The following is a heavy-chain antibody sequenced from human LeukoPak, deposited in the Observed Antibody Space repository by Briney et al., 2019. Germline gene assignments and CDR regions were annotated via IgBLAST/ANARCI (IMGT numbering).Heavy chain of an antibody. J-gene: IGHJ4*02. Sequence: SSETLSLTCTVSGGSISSSSYYWGWIRQPPGKGLEWIGSVYYTGASYYNPSLKSRVTISIDTSKKHFSLKLTSVTAADTAVYYCARGAPPQNWGQGTLVTVSS. V-gene: IGHV4-39*07. CDR3: ARGAPPQN. CDR2: VYYTGAS. CDR1: GGSISSSSYY.